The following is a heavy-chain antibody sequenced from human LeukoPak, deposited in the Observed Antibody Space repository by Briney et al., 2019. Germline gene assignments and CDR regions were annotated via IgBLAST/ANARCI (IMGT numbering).Heavy chain of an antibody. V-gene: IGHV3-23*01. CDR2: IGSSDGRT. D-gene: IGHD6-19*01. CDR1: GFAFSSFA. CDR3: ISSGDDSGWYGADY. Sequence: GGSLRLSCAASGFAFSSFAMNWVRQAPGKGLEWVSRIGSSDGRTYYADSVKGRFTISRDNSKNTLYLQMNSLRAEDTAVYYCISSGDDSGWYGADYWGQGTLVTVSS. J-gene: IGHJ4*02.